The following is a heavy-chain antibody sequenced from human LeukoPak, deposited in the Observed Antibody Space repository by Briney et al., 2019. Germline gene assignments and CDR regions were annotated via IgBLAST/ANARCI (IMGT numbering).Heavy chain of an antibody. CDR3: ALTNYDILTGYSYPHDDAFDI. Sequence: ASVKVSCKASGYTFTGYYMHWVRQAPGQGLEWMGWINPNSGGTNYAQKFQGRVTMTRDTSISTAYMELSRLRSDDTAVYYCALTNYDILTGYSYPHDDAFDIWGQGTMVTVSS. D-gene: IGHD3-9*01. CDR2: INPNSGGT. V-gene: IGHV1-2*02. CDR1: GYTFTGYY. J-gene: IGHJ3*02.